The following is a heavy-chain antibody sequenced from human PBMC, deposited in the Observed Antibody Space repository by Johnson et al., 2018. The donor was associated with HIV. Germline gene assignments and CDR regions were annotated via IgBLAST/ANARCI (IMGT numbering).Heavy chain of an antibody. D-gene: IGHD5-24*01. CDR3: ARACRDGYTCAVYDI. CDR2: FFGGDGT. V-gene: IGHV3-66*01. J-gene: IGHJ3*02. CDR1: GFTVSSYY. Sequence: VQLVESGGGLVQPGGSLRLSCAASGFTVSSYYMTWVRQAPGKGLERVSVFFGGDGTYYADSVRGRFIISRDNSKNTLYLQMNSLRAEETVVCYCARACRDGYTCAVYDIWGLGTMVT.